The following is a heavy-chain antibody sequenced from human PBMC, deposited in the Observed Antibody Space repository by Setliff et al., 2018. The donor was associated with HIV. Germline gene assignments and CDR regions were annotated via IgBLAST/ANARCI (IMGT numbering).Heavy chain of an antibody. CDR3: AKDPSSWELRATYFDY. V-gene: IGHV3-23*01. Sequence: GGSLRLSCSVSGFTFSSYAMSWVRQAPGKGLEWVSIISGSGDGTYYADSVKGRFTISRDNSKNTLYLQMKSLRAEDTAAYYCAKDPSSWELRATYFDYWGQGTLVTVSS. CDR1: GFTFSSYA. D-gene: IGHD1-7*01. CDR2: ISGSGDGT. J-gene: IGHJ4*02.